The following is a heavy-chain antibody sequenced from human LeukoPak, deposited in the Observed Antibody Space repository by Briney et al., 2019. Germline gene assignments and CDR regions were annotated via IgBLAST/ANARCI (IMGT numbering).Heavy chain of an antibody. CDR1: GGSFSGYY. Sequence: SETLSLTCAVYGGSFSGYYWSWIRQPPGKGLEWIGEINHSGSTNYNPSLKSRVTISVDTSKNQFSLKLSSVTAADTAVYYCARVGPANQIVGATRTVDYWGQGTLVTVSS. CDR3: ARVGPANQIVGATRTVDY. CDR2: INHSGST. J-gene: IGHJ4*02. D-gene: IGHD1-26*01. V-gene: IGHV4-34*01.